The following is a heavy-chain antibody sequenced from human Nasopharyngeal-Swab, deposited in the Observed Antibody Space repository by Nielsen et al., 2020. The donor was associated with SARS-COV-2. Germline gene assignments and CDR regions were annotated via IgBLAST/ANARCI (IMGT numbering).Heavy chain of an antibody. J-gene: IGHJ3*02. V-gene: IGHV3-74*01. CDR3: ASSRPLWAFDI. CDR2: INSDGSST. Sequence: VRQAPGKGLVWVSRINSDGSSTSYADSVKGRFIISRDNAKNTLYLQMNSLRAEDTAVYYCASSRPLWAFDIWGQGTMVTVSS.